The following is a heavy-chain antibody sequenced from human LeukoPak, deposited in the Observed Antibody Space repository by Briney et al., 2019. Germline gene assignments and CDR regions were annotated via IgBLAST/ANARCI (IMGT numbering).Heavy chain of an antibody. D-gene: IGHD2-15*01. V-gene: IGHV3-23*01. CDR2: ISGSGGST. CDR3: AKWRCGGSCYDFDY. CDR1: GFTFSSYA. J-gene: IGHJ4*02. Sequence: GGSLRLSCAASGFTFSSYAMSWVRQAPGKGLEWVSAISGSGGSTYYADSVKGRFTISRDNSKNTLYLQMSSLRAEDTAVYYCAKWRCGGSCYDFDYWGQGTLVTVSS.